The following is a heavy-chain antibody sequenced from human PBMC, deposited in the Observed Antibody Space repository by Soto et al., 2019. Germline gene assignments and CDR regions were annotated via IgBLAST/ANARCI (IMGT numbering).Heavy chain of an antibody. CDR3: ARGRFIAAAGRLDY. D-gene: IGHD6-13*01. CDR1: GGSVSIGSYY. Sequence: SETLSLTCTVSGGSVSIGSYYWRWVRQPPGKGLEWIGYIYYSGSTNYNPSLKSRVTISVDTSKNQFSLKLSSVTAADTAVYYCARGRFIAAAGRLDYWGQGTLVTVSS. V-gene: IGHV4-61*01. CDR2: IYYSGST. J-gene: IGHJ4*02.